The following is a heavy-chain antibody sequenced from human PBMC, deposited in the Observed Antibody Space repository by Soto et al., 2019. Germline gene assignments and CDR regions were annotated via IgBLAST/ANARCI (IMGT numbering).Heavy chain of an antibody. V-gene: IGHV4-34*01. CDR3: ARGGRDIVVVPAGYYYYYYGVDV. CDR1: GGSFSGYY. Sequence: SETLSLTCAVYGGSFSGYYWSWIRQPPGKGLEWIGEINHSGSTNYNPSLKSRVTISVDTSKNQFSLKLSSVTAADTAVYYCARGGRDIVVVPAGYYYYYYGVDVWGQGTTVTVSS. D-gene: IGHD2-2*01. CDR2: INHSGST. J-gene: IGHJ6*02.